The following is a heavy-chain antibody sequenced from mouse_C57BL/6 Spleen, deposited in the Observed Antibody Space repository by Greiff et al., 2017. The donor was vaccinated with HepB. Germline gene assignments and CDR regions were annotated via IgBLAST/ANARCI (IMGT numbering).Heavy chain of an antibody. V-gene: IGHV5-17*01. D-gene: IGHD2-12*01. CDR1: GFTFSDYG. Sequence: EVMLVESGGGLVKPGGSLKLSCAASGFTFSDYGMHWVRQAPEKGLEWVAYISSGSSTIYYADTVKGRFTISRDNAKNTLFLQMTSLRSEDTAMYYCAKSGLLSSYAMDYWGQGTSVTVSS. CDR3: AKSGLLSSYAMDY. CDR2: ISSGSSTI. J-gene: IGHJ4*01.